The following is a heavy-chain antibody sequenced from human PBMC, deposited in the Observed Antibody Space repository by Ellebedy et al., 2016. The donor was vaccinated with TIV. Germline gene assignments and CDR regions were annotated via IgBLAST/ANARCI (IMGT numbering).Heavy chain of an antibody. CDR1: GYTYTGYY. J-gene: IGHJ6*02. CDR2: INPNSGGT. CDR3: AREHGYCSSTSCYHYYGMDV. Sequence: ASVTVSCXASGYTYTGYYMHWVRQAPGQGLEWMGWINPNSGGTNYAQKFQGWVTMTRDTSISTAYMELSRLRSDDTAVYYCAREHGYCSSTSCYHYYGMDVWGQGTTFTVSS. D-gene: IGHD2-2*01. V-gene: IGHV1-2*04.